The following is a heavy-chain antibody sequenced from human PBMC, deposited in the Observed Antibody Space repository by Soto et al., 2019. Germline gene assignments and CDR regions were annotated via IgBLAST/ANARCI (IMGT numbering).Heavy chain of an antibody. V-gene: IGHV3-23*01. J-gene: IGHJ4*02. CDR1: RFTFSSYA. CDR3: ANLQVVVAATNPTGDFDY. D-gene: IGHD2-15*01. Sequence: ASLRLSCAASRFTFSSYAISCVRQVAGKGLEWVSAISCSGGSTYYADSVNGRFTISRDNSKNPLYLQMNSLRAEDTAVYYCANLQVVVAATNPTGDFDYWGQGTLVT. CDR2: ISCSGGST.